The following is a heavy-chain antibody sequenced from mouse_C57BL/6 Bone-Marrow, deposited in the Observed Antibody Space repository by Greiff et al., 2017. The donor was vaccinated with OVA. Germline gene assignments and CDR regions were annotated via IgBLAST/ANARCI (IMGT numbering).Heavy chain of an antibody. CDR2: ISYDGSN. V-gene: IGHV3-6*01. Sequence: EVHLVESGPGLVKPSQSLSLTCSVTGYSITSGYYWNWIRQFPGNKLEWMGYISYDGSNNYNPSLKNRISITRDTSKNQFFLKLNSVTTEDTATYYCARDDGYWGQGTLVTVSA. CDR1: GYSITSGYY. J-gene: IGHJ3*02. CDR3: ARDDGY.